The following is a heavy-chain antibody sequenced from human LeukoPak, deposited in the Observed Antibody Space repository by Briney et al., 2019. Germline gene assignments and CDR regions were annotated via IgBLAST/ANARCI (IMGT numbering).Heavy chain of an antibody. CDR2: INPSGGST. Sequence: ASVKVSCKASGYTFTSYYMHWVRQAPGQGLEWMGIINPSGGSTSYAQKFQGRVTMTRDMSTSTVYMELSSLRSEDTAVYYCARDNRRRVVTAPSPYWYFDLWGRGTLVTVSS. J-gene: IGHJ2*01. V-gene: IGHV1-46*01. D-gene: IGHD2-21*02. CDR3: ARDNRRRVVTAPSPYWYFDL. CDR1: GYTFTSYY.